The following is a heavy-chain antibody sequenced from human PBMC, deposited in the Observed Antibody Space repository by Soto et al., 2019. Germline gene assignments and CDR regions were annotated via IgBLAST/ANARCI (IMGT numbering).Heavy chain of an antibody. CDR2: ISTYNGNT. J-gene: IGHJ5*02. D-gene: IGHD6-19*01. CDR1: GYTFTSYA. Sequence: ASLEVSCKASGYTFTSYALSWVRHAPGQGLEWMGWISTYNGNTNYAQNLQGRVTMTTDISTNTAYMELRSLRSDDTAVYYCARVVGGIPVAGSWNWFDPWGQGTLVTVS. CDR3: ARVVGGIPVAGSWNWFDP. V-gene: IGHV1-18*04.